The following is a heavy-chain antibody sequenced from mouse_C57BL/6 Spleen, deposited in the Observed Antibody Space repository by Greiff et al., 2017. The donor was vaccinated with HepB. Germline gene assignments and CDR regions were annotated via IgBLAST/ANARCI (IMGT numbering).Heavy chain of an antibody. Sequence: VQLQQPGAELVKPGASVKMSCKASGYTFTSYWITWVKQRPGQGLEWIGDIYPGSGSTNYNEKFKSKATLTVDTSSSTAYMQLSSLTSEDSAVYYCASPRYYDYDGYAMDYWGQGTSVTVSS. J-gene: IGHJ4*01. CDR1: GYTFTSYW. V-gene: IGHV1-55*01. CDR3: ASPRYYDYDGYAMDY. D-gene: IGHD2-4*01. CDR2: IYPGSGST.